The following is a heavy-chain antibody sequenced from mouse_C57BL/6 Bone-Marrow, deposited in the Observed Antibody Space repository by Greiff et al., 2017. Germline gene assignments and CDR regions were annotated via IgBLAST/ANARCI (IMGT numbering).Heavy chain of an antibody. CDR3: ARSRIYYDYDVFAY. J-gene: IGHJ3*01. CDR2: IHPSDSDT. CDR1: GYTFTSYW. D-gene: IGHD2-4*01. V-gene: IGHV1-74*01. Sequence: VQLQQPGAELVKPGASVKVSCKASGYTFTSYWMHWVKQRPGQGLEWIGRIHPSDSDTNYNQKFKGKATLTVDKSSSTAYMELRSLTSEDSAVYYCARSRIYYDYDVFAYWGQGTLVTVSA.